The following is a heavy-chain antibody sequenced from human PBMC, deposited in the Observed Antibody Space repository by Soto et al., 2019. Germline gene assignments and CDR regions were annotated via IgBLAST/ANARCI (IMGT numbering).Heavy chain of an antibody. J-gene: IGHJ4*02. V-gene: IGHV4-39*01. Sequence: PSETLSLTCTVSGGSISSSSYYWGWIRQPPGKGLEWIGSIYYSGSTYYNPSLKSRVTISVDTSKNQFSLKLSSVTAADTAVYYCARQDSSVYYFESWGQGTLVTVSS. D-gene: IGHD6-19*01. CDR1: GGSISSSSYY. CDR3: ARQDSSVYYFES. CDR2: IYYSGST.